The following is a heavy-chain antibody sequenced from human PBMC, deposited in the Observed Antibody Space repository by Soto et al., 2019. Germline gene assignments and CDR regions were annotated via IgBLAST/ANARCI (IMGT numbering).Heavy chain of an antibody. CDR3: ARQLRHWFDP. J-gene: IGHJ5*02. V-gene: IGHV4-31*03. D-gene: IGHD4-17*01. CDR2: IYYSGST. CDR1: GGSISSGGYY. Sequence: SETLSLTCTVSGGSISSGGYYWSWIRQHPGKGLEWIGYIYYSGSTYYNPSLKSRVTISVDTSRNKFSLKLSSVTAADTAVYYCARQLRHWFDPWGQGTLVTVSS.